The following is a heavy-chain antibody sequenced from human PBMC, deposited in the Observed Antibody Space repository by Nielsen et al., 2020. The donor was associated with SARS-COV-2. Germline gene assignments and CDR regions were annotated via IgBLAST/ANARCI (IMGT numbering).Heavy chain of an antibody. CDR1: GLTSSSYA. J-gene: IGHJ4*02. CDR3: AKLAINWNDNVDY. Sequence: SLKISCVASGLTSSSYAMHWVRQAPGKGLEWVSGISWNSGSIGYADSVKGRFTISRDNAKNSLYLQMNSLRAEDTALYYCAKLAINWNDNVDYWGQGTLVTVSS. CDR2: ISWNSGSI. V-gene: IGHV3-9*02. D-gene: IGHD1-20*01.